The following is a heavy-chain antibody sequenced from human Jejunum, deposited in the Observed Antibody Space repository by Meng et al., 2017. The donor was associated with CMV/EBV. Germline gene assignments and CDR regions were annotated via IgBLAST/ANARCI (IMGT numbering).Heavy chain of an antibody. CDR1: VGSISNYY. V-gene: IGHV4-4*07. CDR3: ARHEVVGTAIFDY. CDR2: IYSSGTT. Sequence: QVRPLEAGPGLVKPSETLSLTCTVSVGSISNYYGCWFRQRAGKGLDYIGRIYSSGTTKYNPSLNSRVTMSVDTSKNQFSLKARSVTAADTAVYLCARHEVVGTAIFDYWGQGTLVTVSS. J-gene: IGHJ4*02. D-gene: IGHD6-19*01.